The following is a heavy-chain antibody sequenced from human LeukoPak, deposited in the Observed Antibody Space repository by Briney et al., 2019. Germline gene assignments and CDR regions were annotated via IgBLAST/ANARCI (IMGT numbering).Heavy chain of an antibody. J-gene: IGHJ4*02. CDR3: ARDPLRGIAVAGHEDY. V-gene: IGHV3-11*04. CDR1: GFTFSDYY. CDR2: ISSGSTI. Sequence: GGSLRLSCAASGFTFSDYYMSWIRQAPGKGLEWVSYISSGSTIYYADSVKGRFTISRDNAKNSLYLQMNSLGAEDAAVYYCARDPLRGIAVAGHEDYWGQGTLVTVSS. D-gene: IGHD6-19*01.